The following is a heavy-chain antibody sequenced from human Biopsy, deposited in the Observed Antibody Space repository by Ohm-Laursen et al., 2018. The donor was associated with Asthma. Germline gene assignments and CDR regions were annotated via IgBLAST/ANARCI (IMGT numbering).Heavy chain of an antibody. J-gene: IGHJ6*02. CDR3: ARAVDYSHYYGIDV. CDR2: ISVYNGNT. D-gene: IGHD3-10*01. Sequence: ASAQASCKASGYTFNSAGITWVRQAPGQGLEWMGWISVYNGNTNVAQKLQDRVTMITDTSTSTAYMELRSVRSDDTAVYFCARAVDYSHYYGIDVWGQGTTVTVS. CDR1: GYTFNSAG. V-gene: IGHV1-18*01.